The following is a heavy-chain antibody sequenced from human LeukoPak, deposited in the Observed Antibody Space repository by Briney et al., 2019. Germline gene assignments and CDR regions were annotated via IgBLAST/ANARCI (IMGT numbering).Heavy chain of an antibody. J-gene: IGHJ4*02. CDR2: IYSGGST. D-gene: IGHD6-6*01. V-gene: IGHV3-66*01. CDR3: SRADSSSIFDY. Sequence: GGSLRLSCAASGFTISSNYMSWVRQAPGKGLEWVSVIYSGGSTYYADSVKGRFTISRDNSKNTLYLQMNSLRAEDTAVYYCSRADSSSIFDYWGQGTLVTVSS. CDR1: GFTISSNY.